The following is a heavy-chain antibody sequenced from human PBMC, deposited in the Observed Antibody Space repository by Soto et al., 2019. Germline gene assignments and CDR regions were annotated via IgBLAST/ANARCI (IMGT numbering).Heavy chain of an antibody. CDR1: GFTFSSYS. V-gene: IGHV3-21*01. J-gene: IGHJ6*02. CDR3: AGSNGYGSGSYPTPNYYYYYGLDV. CDR2: ISSSSSYI. Sequence: EVQLVESGGGLVKPGGSLRLSCAASGFTFSSYSMNWVRQAPGKGLEWVSSISSSSSYIYYADSVKGRFTSSRDNAKNSPYLKINSLRAVDTAVYYCAGSNGYGSGSYPTPNYYYYYGLDVWGQGTTVTVSS. D-gene: IGHD3-10*01.